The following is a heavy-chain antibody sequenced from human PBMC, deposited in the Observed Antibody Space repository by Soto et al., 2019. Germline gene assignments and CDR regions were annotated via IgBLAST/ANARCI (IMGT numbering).Heavy chain of an antibody. V-gene: IGHV5-51*01. Sequence: PGESLKISCKGSGYSFTSYWIGWVRQMPGKGLEWMGIIYPGDSDTRYSPSFQGQVTISADKSISTAYLQWSSLKASDTAMYYCARHFYYDSSGYPYYFDYWGQGTLVTV. CDR3: ARHFYYDSSGYPYYFDY. J-gene: IGHJ4*02. CDR1: GYSFTSYW. D-gene: IGHD3-22*01. CDR2: IYPGDSDT.